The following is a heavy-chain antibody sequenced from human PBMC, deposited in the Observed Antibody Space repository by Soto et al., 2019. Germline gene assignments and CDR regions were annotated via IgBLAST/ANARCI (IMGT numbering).Heavy chain of an antibody. CDR2: TYYSGST. D-gene: IGHD2-2*01. V-gene: IGHV4-59*08. Sequence: QVQLQESGPGLVKPSETLSLTCTVSGASISSYYWSWIRQPPGKGLEWIGYTYYSGSTNYNPSLKSRATISVDPSKNQFSLKLSSVTAADTAVYYCARQLGFCSSTSCYGYYDPWGQGTLVTVSS. J-gene: IGHJ5*02. CDR1: GASISSYY. CDR3: ARQLGFCSSTSCYGYYDP.